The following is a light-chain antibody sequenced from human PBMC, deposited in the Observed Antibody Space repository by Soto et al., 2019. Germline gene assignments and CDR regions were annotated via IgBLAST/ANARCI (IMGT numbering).Light chain of an antibody. V-gene: IGLV2-14*03. CDR1: SSDVGGYNY. J-gene: IGLJ2*01. CDR2: DVS. CDR3: SSYTVSSTLEV. Sequence: QSALTQPASVSGSPGQSITISCTGTSSDVGGYNYVSWYQHHPGQAPKLMIFDVSYRPSGVSDRFSGSKSGNTASLTTSGLQAADEAEYYCSSYTVSSTLEVFGGGTKLTVL.